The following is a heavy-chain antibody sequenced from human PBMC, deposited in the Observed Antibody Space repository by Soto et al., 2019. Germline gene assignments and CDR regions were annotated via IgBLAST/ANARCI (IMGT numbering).Heavy chain of an antibody. J-gene: IGHJ4*02. Sequence: PGGSLRLSCAASGFTFSSYGMHWVRQAPGKGLEWVAVISYDGSNKYYADSVKGRFTISRDNSKNTLYLQMNSLRAEDTAVYYCAKDRDSSGYYHDFHRERHFDYWGQGTLVTVSS. CDR1: GFTFSSYG. CDR2: ISYDGSNK. D-gene: IGHD3-22*01. CDR3: AKDRDSSGYYHDFHRERHFDY. V-gene: IGHV3-30*18.